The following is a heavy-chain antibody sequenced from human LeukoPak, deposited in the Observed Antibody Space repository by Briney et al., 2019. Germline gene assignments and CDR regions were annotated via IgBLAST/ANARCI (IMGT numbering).Heavy chain of an antibody. CDR2: INPNSGGT. Sequence: ASVKVSCKASGHTFTGYYMHWVRQAPGQGLEWMGWINPNSGGTNYAQKFQGRVTMTRDTSISTAYMELSRLRSDDTAVYYCVRVDRGYYGMDVWGQGTTVTVSS. J-gene: IGHJ6*02. D-gene: IGHD3-22*01. CDR1: GHTFTGYY. V-gene: IGHV1-2*02. CDR3: VRVDRGYYGMDV.